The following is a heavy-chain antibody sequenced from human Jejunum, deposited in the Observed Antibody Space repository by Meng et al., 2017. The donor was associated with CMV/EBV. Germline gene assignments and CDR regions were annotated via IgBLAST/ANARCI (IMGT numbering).Heavy chain of an antibody. CDR3: ARDTAGDY. V-gene: IGHV3-7*01. CDR1: GFTFSSYS. D-gene: IGHD5-18*01. CDR2: IKQDGSEK. J-gene: IGHJ4*02. Sequence: RLSCAASGFTFSSYSMNWGRQAPGKGLEWVANIKQDGSEKYYVDSVRGRFTISRDNAKNSLYLQMNSLRAEDTAVYYCARDTAGDYWGQGTLVTVSS.